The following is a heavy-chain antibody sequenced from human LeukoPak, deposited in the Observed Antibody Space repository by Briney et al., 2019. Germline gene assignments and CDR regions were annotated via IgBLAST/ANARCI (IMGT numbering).Heavy chain of an antibody. V-gene: IGHV4-59*08. J-gene: IGHJ6*03. D-gene: IGHD5-18*01. CDR3: PKQMDTTMVTGHYYYYMDV. CDR2: IYYSGST. CDR1: GGTISSYY. Sequence: SETLSLTCTVSGGTISSYYWSWLRQPPGKGLEWIGYIYYSGSTNYNPSLKSRVTISVDTSKNQFSLKLSSVTAADTAVYYCPKQMDTTMVTGHYYYYMDVGGKGTTVTVSS.